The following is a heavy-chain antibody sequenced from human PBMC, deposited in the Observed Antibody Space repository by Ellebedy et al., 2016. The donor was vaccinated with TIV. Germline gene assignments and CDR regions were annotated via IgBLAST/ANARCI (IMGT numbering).Heavy chain of an antibody. V-gene: IGHV3-23*01. CDR3: AKVLGVTTKDGAFDM. D-gene: IGHD2-21*02. CDR1: GFTFSSSA. J-gene: IGHJ3*02. CDR2: ISGSGDGT. Sequence: GESLKISCAASGFTFSSSAMSWLRQAPGKGLEWVSAISGSGDGTYYADSVKGRFTISSDNSKNTLYLQMNSLIAEDTAIYYCAKVLGVTTKDGAFDMWGQGTMVTVSS.